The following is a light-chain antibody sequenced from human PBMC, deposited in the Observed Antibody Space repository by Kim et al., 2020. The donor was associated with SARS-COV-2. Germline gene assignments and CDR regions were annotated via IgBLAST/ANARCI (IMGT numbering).Light chain of an antibody. CDR2: NSY. V-gene: IGLV1-44*01. CDR3: AAWDDSLNAVI. J-gene: IGLJ2*01. Sequence: GQMVIISCSGSRSNIGNHAISWYRQLPGTAPKLLIYNSYQRPSGVPDRFSGSKSGTSASLAIGGLQSEDEVDYYCAAWDDSLNAVIFGGGTQLTVL. CDR1: RSNIGNHA.